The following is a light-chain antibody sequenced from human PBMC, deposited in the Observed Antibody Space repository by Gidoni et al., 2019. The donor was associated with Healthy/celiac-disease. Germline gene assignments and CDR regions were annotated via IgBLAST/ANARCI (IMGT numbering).Light chain of an antibody. J-gene: IGKJ4*01. Sequence: AIQLTQSTSSLSASVGDRVTITCRASQGSSSALAWYQQNPGKAPKLLIYDASSLDSGVPSRFSGSGSGTDFTLTISSLQPEDFASYYCQQFNSYPPLTFGGGTKVEIK. CDR3: QQFNSYPPLT. CDR1: QGSSSA. V-gene: IGKV1-13*02. CDR2: DAS.